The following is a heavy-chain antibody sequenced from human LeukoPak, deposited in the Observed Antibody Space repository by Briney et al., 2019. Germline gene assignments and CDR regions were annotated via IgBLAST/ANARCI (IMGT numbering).Heavy chain of an antibody. CDR1: GFTFSSYG. D-gene: IGHD3-16*02. J-gene: IGHJ4*02. V-gene: IGHV3-30*18. CDR3: AKEVPYDYVWGSYRRYYFDY. CDR2: ISCDGSNK. Sequence: GRSLRLSCAASGFTFSSYGMHWVRQAPGKGLEWVAVISCDGSNKYYADSVKGRFTISRDNSKNTLYLQMNSLRAEDTAVYYCAKEVPYDYVWGSYRRYYFDYWGQGALVTVSS.